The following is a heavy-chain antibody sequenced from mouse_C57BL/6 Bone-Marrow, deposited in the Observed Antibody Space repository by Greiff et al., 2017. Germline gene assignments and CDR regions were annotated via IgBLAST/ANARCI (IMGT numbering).Heavy chain of an antibody. J-gene: IGHJ4*01. CDR3: ARGPFGGYPYYYAMDY. D-gene: IGHD1-1*02. Sequence: VQLQQPGAELVKPGASVKLSCKASGYTFTSYWMHWVKQRPGQGLEWIGMIHPNSGSTNYNEKFKSKATLTVDKSSSPAYMQLSSLTSEDSAVYYCARGPFGGYPYYYAMDYWGQGTSVTVSS. CDR1: GYTFTSYW. V-gene: IGHV1-64*01. CDR2: IHPNSGST.